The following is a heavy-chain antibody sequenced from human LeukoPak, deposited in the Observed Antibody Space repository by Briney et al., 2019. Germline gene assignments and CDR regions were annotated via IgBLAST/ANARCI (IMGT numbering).Heavy chain of an antibody. J-gene: IGHJ4*02. Sequence: SETLSLTCTVSGGSISSYYWSWIRQPPGQGLEWLGYIYYSGSTNYNPSLKSRVTISVDTSKNHFSLKLSSVTAADTAVYYCARVSFFGGAVADYWGQGTLVTVSS. D-gene: IGHD3-16*01. CDR3: ARVSFFGGAVADY. CDR1: GGSISSYY. CDR2: IYYSGST. V-gene: IGHV4-59*01.